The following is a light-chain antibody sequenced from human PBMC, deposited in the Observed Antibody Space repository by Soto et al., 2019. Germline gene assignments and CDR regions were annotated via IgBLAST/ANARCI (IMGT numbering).Light chain of an antibody. CDR1: EGISSA. J-gene: IGKJ1*01. CDR3: QQFNSYPRT. Sequence: AIKLTQSPSSLSASVGDRVTITCRASEGISSALAWYQQKPGKAPKLLIYDASSLESGVPSRFSGSGSGTDFTLTISSLQPEDFATYYCQQFNSYPRTFGQGTKVDIK. CDR2: DAS. V-gene: IGKV1-13*02.